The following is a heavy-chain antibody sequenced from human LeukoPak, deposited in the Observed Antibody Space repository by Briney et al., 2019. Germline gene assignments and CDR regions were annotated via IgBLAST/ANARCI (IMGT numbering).Heavy chain of an antibody. D-gene: IGHD3-22*01. V-gene: IGHV3-23*01. CDR1: GFTFSSYA. CDR2: ISGSGGST. J-gene: IGHJ4*02. Sequence: GGSLRLSCAASGFTFSSYATSWVRQAPGKGLEWVSAISGSGGSTYYADSVKGRFTISRDNSKNTLYLQMNSLRAEDTAVYYCAKVALRANYYDSSGHFDYWGQGTLVTVSS. CDR3: AKVALRANYYDSSGHFDY.